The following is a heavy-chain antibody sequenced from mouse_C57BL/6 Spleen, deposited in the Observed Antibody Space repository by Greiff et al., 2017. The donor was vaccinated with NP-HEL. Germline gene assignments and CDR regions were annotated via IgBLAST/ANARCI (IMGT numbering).Heavy chain of an antibody. V-gene: IGHV3-6*01. CDR2: ISYDGSN. CDR1: GYSITSGYY. D-gene: IGHD1-1*01. Sequence: EVQLQESGPGLVKPSQSLSLTCSVTGYSITSGYYWNWIRQFPGNKLEWMGYISYDGSNNYNPSLKNRISITRDTSKNQFFLKLNSVTTEDTATYYCATYYGSSYLYAMDYWGQGTSVTVSS. J-gene: IGHJ4*01. CDR3: ATYYGSSYLYAMDY.